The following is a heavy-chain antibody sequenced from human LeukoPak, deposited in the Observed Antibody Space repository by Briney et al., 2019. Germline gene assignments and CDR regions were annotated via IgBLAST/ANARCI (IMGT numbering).Heavy chain of an antibody. V-gene: IGHV4-30-2*01. D-gene: IGHD1-26*01. CDR3: ARMSTVGATGFDY. Sequence: PSETLSLTCTVSGGSISYYYWSWIRQPPGKGLEWIGYIYHSGSTYYNPSLKSRVTISVDRSKNQFSLKLSSVTAADTAVYYCARMSTVGATGFDYWGQGTLVTVSS. J-gene: IGHJ4*02. CDR1: GGSISYYY. CDR2: IYHSGST.